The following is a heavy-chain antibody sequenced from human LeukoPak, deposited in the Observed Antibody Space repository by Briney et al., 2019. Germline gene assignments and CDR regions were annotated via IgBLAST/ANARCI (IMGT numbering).Heavy chain of an antibody. V-gene: IGHV1-18*01. D-gene: IGHD6-13*01. CDR1: GYTFTSYG. CDR3: ARDYRLSDGYDVFDI. CDR2: VSGYNDNT. J-gene: IGHJ3*02. Sequence: GESLKISCKGSGYTFTSYGISWVRQAPGQGLEWMGWVSGYNDNTNYAQRLQGRVTMTTDTSTTTAHMELRSLTSDDTAVYYCARDYRLSDGYDVFDIWGQGTMVTVSS.